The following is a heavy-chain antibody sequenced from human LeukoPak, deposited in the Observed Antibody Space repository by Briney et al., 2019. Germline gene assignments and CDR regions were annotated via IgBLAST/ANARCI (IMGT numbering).Heavy chain of an antibody. CDR2: ISSSGSTI. J-gene: IGHJ5*02. CDR3: ARDTGWYRFGWFDP. V-gene: IGHV3-48*04. D-gene: IGHD6-19*01. CDR1: GFTFSSYG. Sequence: GGTLRLSCAASGFTFSSYGMSWIRQAPGKGLEWVSYISSSGSTIYYADSVKGRFTVSRDNAKNSLYLQMNSLRAEDTAVYYCARDTGWYRFGWFDPWGQGTLVTVSS.